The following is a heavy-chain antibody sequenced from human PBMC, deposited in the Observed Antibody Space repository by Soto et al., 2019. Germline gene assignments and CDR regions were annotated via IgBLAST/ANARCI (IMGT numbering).Heavy chain of an antibody. CDR3: ARVVRGVIDY. CDR2: MNPNSGNT. Sequence: QVQLVQSGAEVKKPGASVKVSCKASGYTFTSYDINWVRQATGQGLEWMGWMNPNSGNTGYAQKFQDRVIMTRNTFTSTAYIELSSLTSDHTAVYYCARVVRGVIDYWGQGTLVTVSS. CDR1: GYTFTSYD. J-gene: IGHJ4*02. V-gene: IGHV1-8*01. D-gene: IGHD3-10*01.